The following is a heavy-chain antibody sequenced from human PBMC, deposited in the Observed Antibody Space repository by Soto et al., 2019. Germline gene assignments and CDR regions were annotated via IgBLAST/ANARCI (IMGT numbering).Heavy chain of an antibody. V-gene: IGHV4-34*01. D-gene: IGHD6-6*01. J-gene: IGHJ4*02. CDR3: ARGWYSSSPFDY. CDR2: INHRGST. Sequence: QVQLQQWGAGLLKPSETLSLTCAVYGGSFSGYYWSWIRQPPGKGLEWIGEINHRGSTNYNPSLKSRVTISVDTSKNQFSLKLSSVTAADTAVYYCARGWYSSSPFDYWGQGTLVTVSS. CDR1: GGSFSGYY.